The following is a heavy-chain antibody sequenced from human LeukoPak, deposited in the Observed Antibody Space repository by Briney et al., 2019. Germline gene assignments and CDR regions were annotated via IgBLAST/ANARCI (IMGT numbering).Heavy chain of an antibody. CDR3: ARGVRDYYDSSGYYYAFDI. D-gene: IGHD3-22*01. J-gene: IGHJ3*02. V-gene: IGHV1-8*01. CDR1: GYTFTSYD. Sequence: EASVKVSCKASGYTFTSYDINWVRQATGQGLEWMGWMNPNSGNTGYAQKLQGRVTMTRNTSISTAYMELSSLRSEDTAVYYCARGVRDYYDSSGYYYAFDIWGQGTMVTVSS. CDR2: MNPNSGNT.